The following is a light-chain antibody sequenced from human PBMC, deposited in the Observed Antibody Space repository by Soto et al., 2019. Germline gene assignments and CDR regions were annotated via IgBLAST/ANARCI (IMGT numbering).Light chain of an antibody. CDR2: DTS. V-gene: IGKV3-11*01. CDR1: QSVSNF. Sequence: EIVLTQSPATLSLSPGERATLSCRASQSVSNFLAWYQQKPGQAPRLLIYDTSNRATGIPARFSGSGSGTDFTLTISSLEPDDFAVYYCQHRSNWPPLTFGGGTKVEIK. J-gene: IGKJ4*01. CDR3: QHRSNWPPLT.